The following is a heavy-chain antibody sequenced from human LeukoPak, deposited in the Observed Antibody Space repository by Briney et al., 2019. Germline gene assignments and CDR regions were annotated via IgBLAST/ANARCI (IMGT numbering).Heavy chain of an antibody. J-gene: IGHJ4*02. V-gene: IGHV4-34*01. CDR1: GGSFSGYY. D-gene: IGHD5-18*01. Sequence: SETLSLTCAVYGGSFSGYYWSWIRQPPGKGLEWIGEINHSGSTNYNPSLKSRVTISVDTSKNQFSLKLSSVTAADTAVYYCARHRGGYSYLYYFDYWGQGTLVTVSS. CDR3: ARHRGGYSYLYYFDY. CDR2: INHSGST.